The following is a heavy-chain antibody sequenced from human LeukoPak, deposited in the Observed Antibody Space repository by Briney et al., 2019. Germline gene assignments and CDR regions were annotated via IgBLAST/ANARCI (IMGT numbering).Heavy chain of an antibody. D-gene: IGHD3-22*01. CDR3: ARHSGSGYYSYFYTMDV. CDR1: GGSIRSYY. CDR2: IYYSGTT. Sequence: PSETLSLTCIVSGGSIRSYYWSWIRQPPGKGLEWIGYIYYSGTTNYNPSLKSRVTISVDTSKNQFSLKLTSVTAADTAVYYCARHSGSGYYSYFYTMDVWGQGATVTVSS. J-gene: IGHJ6*02. V-gene: IGHV4-59*08.